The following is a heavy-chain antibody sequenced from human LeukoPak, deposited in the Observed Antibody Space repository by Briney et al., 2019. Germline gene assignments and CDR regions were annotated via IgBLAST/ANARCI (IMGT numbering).Heavy chain of an antibody. J-gene: IGHJ4*02. CDR2: INCHNGNT. CDR1: GYTFTSRG. CDR3: ARDEVSGGWYNH. D-gene: IGHD6-19*01. Sequence: ASVKVSCKASGYTFTSRGISWVRQAPGQGLERMGWINCHNGNTNYAQKLQGRLTMTTDTSTSTAYMELRSLRSDDTAVYYCARDEVSGGWYNHWGQGTLVTVSS. V-gene: IGHV1-18*04.